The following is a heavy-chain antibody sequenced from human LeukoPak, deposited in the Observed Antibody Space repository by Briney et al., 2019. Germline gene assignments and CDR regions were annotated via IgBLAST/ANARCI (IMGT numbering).Heavy chain of an antibody. CDR1: GFTFSSYA. Sequence: GGSLRLSCAASGFTFSSYAMSWVRQAPGKGLEWVSAISGSGGSTYYADSVKGRFTISRDNSKNTLYLQMNSLRAEDTAVYYFAKGRPHRGWASSWAHRKTGAFDIWGQGTMVTVSS. J-gene: IGHJ3*02. V-gene: IGHV3-23*01. CDR3: AKGRPHRGWASSWAHRKTGAFDI. D-gene: IGHD6-13*01. CDR2: ISGSGGST.